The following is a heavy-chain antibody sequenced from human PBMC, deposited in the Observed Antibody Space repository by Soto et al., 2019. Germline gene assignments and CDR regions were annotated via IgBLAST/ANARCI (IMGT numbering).Heavy chain of an antibody. CDR1: GFTFSSYA. CDR2: ISGSGGST. D-gene: IGHD1-7*01. Sequence: GGSLRLSCAASGFTFSSYAMSWVRQAPGKGLEWVSAISGSGGSTYYADSVKGRFTISRDNSKNTLYLQMNSLRAEDTAVYYCAKDGPIHWNYPKGWFDPWGQGTLVTVSS. CDR3: AKDGPIHWNYPKGWFDP. J-gene: IGHJ5*02. V-gene: IGHV3-23*01.